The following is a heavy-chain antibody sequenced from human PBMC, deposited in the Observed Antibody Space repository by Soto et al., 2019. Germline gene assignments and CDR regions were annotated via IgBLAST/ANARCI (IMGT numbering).Heavy chain of an antibody. V-gene: IGHV4-30-4*01. CDR1: GGSISSGDYY. CDR3: ARHGAYSTSVYYYYGMDV. J-gene: IGHJ6*02. CDR2: IYYSGST. D-gene: IGHD6-13*01. Sequence: PSETLSLTCTVSGGSISSGDYYWSWIRQPPGKGLEWIGYIYYSGSTYYNPSLKSRVTISVDTSKNQFSLKLSSVTAADTAVYYCARHGAYSTSVYYYYGMDVWGQGTTVTVSS.